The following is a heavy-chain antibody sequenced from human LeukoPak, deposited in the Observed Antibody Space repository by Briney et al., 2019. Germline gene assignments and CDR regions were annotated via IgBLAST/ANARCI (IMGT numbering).Heavy chain of an antibody. D-gene: IGHD2-21*02. J-gene: IGHJ2*01. V-gene: IGHV3-48*02. CDR3: ARDRYGDSVALDFWYFDL. CDR2: ISSSTKTI. CDR1: GFIFSDFW. Sequence: GGSLRLSCVASGFIFSDFWMSWVRQAPGKGLEWISYISSSTKTIYYADSVRGRFTISRDNGKTSLFLQMTNLRDDDTAVYYCARDRYGDSVALDFWYFDLWGRGTLVTVSS.